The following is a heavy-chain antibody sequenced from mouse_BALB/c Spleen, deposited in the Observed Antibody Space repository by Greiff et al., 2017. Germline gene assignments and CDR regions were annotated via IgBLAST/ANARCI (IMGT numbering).Heavy chain of an antibody. CDR3: ARNGYDYAMDY. D-gene: IGHD2-2*01. CDR1: GFSLTSYG. Sequence: VMLVESGPGLVQPSQSLSITCTVSGFSLTSYGVHWVRKSPGKGLEWLGVIWSGGSTDYNAAFISRLSISKDNSKSQVFFKMNSLQANDTAIYYCARNGYDYAMDYWGQGTSVTVSS. V-gene: IGHV2-2*02. J-gene: IGHJ4*01. CDR2: IWSGGST.